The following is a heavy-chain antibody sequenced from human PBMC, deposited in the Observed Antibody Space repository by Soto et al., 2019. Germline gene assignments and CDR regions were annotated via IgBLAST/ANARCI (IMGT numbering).Heavy chain of an antibody. Sequence: PGGSLRLSCAASGFAFSSYAMSWVRQAPGKGLEWVSAISGSGGSTNYADSVKGRFTVSRDNSKNTLYLQMNSLRAEDTALYYCAKDGWGSSYYYYYYMDVWGKGTTVTVSS. CDR2: ISGSGGST. CDR3: AKDGWGSSYYYYYYMDV. J-gene: IGHJ6*03. CDR1: GFAFSSYA. D-gene: IGHD6-6*01. V-gene: IGHV3-23*01.